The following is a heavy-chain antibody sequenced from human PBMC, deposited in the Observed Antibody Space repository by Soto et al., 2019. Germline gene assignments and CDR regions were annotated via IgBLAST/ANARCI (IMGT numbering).Heavy chain of an antibody. V-gene: IGHV3-30*18. Sequence: GGSLRLSCAASGFTFNIYGMHWVRQAPDKGLEWVALISYDGSNQYYADPVKGRFTISRDNSKNTLFLQMNSLRADDTAVYYCAKDQASGQGSFDSWGQGTLVTVSS. J-gene: IGHJ4*02. CDR1: GFTFNIYG. CDR3: AKDQASGQGSFDS. CDR2: ISYDGSNQ.